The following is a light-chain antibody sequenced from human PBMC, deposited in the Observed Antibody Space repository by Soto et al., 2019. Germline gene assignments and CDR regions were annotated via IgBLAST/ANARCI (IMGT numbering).Light chain of an antibody. CDR1: RSDVDGYKY. J-gene: IGLJ3*02. Sequence: QSALTQPASVSGSPGQSITISCTGTRSDVDGYKYVSWYQQHPGKAPKLMIYAVSNRPSGVSNRFSGSKSGDTASLTISGLQAEDEADYYCSSYTSRSTFWVFGGGTKLTVL. CDR3: SSYTSRSTFWV. CDR2: AVS. V-gene: IGLV2-14*01.